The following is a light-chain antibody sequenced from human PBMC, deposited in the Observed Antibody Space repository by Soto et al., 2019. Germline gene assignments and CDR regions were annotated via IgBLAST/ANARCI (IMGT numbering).Light chain of an antibody. Sequence: ETVMTQSPATLSVSPGERVTLSCRASQSVGSNLAWYQQKPGQTPRLLIYGASTRATGFPARFSGSGSGTEFTLTICSLQSEDFAIYYCQQNNAWPLTFGQGTKCEIK. CDR3: QQNNAWPLT. J-gene: IGKJ1*01. CDR2: GAS. CDR1: QSVGSN. V-gene: IGKV3-15*01.